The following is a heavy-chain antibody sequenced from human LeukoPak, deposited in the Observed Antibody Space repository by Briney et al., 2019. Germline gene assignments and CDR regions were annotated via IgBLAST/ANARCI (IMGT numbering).Heavy chain of an antibody. Sequence: GGSLRLSCAASGFTFSSYAMTWVRQARGKGLEWVSVISGSGGSTYYADSVKGRFTISRDNSKNTLYLQMNSLRAEDTAVYYCAPRGGEPVYWGQGTLVTVSS. J-gene: IGHJ4*02. CDR1: GFTFSSYA. CDR3: APRGGEPVY. V-gene: IGHV3-23*01. D-gene: IGHD3-16*01. CDR2: ISGSGGST.